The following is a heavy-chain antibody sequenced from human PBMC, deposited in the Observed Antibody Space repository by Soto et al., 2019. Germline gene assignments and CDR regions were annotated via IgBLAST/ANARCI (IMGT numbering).Heavy chain of an antibody. Sequence: QLQLQESGPGLVKPSETLSLTCSVSGDSINSDNYYWGWIRQPPGKGLEWIGSIYYRGNTYYNPSLKTRVTIXXXXXXXXXXXXXXXXXXXXXXXXXXXXLEGLATISYYFDYWGQGTLVTVSS. D-gene: IGHD1-1*01. CDR2: IYYRGNT. CDR3: XXLEGLATISYYFDY. CDR1: GDSINSDNYY. J-gene: IGHJ4*02. V-gene: IGHV4-39*01.